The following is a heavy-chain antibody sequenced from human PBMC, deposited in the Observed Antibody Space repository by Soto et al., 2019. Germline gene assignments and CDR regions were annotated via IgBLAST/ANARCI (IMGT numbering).Heavy chain of an antibody. J-gene: IGHJ3*02. Sequence: EVQLLESGGGLVQPGGSLRLSCAASGFTFSSYAMSWVRQATGKGLEWVPVISGSGDRTAHADSVKGRLTISRDNSKNTLYLQMHGLTGEDTAKYYCAKENFSTTYCDVFDIWGQGTVVTVSS. CDR1: GFTFSSYA. CDR3: AKENFSTTYCDVFDI. CDR2: ISGSGDRT. V-gene: IGHV3-23*01. D-gene: IGHD1-1*01.